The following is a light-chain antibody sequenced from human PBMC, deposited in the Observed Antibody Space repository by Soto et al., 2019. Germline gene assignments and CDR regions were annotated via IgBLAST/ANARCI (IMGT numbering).Light chain of an antibody. CDR2: GAS. Sequence: EIVLTQSPGTLSLSPGERATLSCRASQSVSSNYVAWYQRKPGLSPRLLIYGASSRATDIPSRFSGSGSGTDFTLTITRLEAGDFAVYYCQQYGSSPPTFGQGTKVEVK. CDR1: QSVSSNY. CDR3: QQYGSSPPT. V-gene: IGKV3-20*01. J-gene: IGKJ1*01.